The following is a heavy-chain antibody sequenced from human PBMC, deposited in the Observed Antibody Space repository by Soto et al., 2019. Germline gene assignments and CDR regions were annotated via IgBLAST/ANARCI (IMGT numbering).Heavy chain of an antibody. D-gene: IGHD2-2*01. CDR2: ISAYNGNT. J-gene: IGHJ4*02. Sequence: ASVNVSCKTSGYTFTSYGISWVRQAPGQGLEWMGWISAYNGNTNYAQKLQGRVTMTTDTSTSTAYMELRSLRSDDTAVYYCGRDTYCISTSCFPNLYFDYWGQGTLVTVSS. CDR1: GYTFTSYG. CDR3: GRDTYCISTSCFPNLYFDY. V-gene: IGHV1-18*01.